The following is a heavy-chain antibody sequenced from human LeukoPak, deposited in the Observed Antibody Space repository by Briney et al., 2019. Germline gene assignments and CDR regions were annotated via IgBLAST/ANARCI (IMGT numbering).Heavy chain of an antibody. CDR3: ARVLWCGELPPRGSFDY. Sequence: SETLSLTCAVSGGSVSSGSYYWSWIRQPPGTGLEWIGYIYYSGSTNYNPSLKSRVTISVDTSKNQFSLKLSSVTAADTAVYYCARVLWCGELPPRGSFDYWGQGTLVTVS. J-gene: IGHJ4*02. CDR2: IYYSGST. CDR1: GGSVSSGSYY. V-gene: IGHV4-61*01. D-gene: IGHD3-10*01.